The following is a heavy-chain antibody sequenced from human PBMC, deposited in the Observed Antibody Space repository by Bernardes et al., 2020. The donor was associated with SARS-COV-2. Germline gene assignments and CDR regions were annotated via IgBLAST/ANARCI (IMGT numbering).Heavy chain of an antibody. CDR1: GYSFNNFW. D-gene: IGHD1-26*01. Sequence: GESLKIYCKGSGYSFNNFWIGWVRQMPGRGLEWLGIVYPGDSDTRYSPYFQGQVTISVDHSSSTAYLRWSSLKASDTAMYYCARTPTSVSNPWYFDYWGQGTLVTVSS. J-gene: IGHJ4*02. V-gene: IGHV5-51*01. CDR3: ARTPTSVSNPWYFDY. CDR2: VYPGDSDT.